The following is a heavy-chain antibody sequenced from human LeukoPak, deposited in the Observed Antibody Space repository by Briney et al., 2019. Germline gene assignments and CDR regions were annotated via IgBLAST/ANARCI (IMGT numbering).Heavy chain of an antibody. Sequence: SETLSLTCAVYGGSFSGYYWSWIRQPPGKGLEWIGEINHSGSTNYNPSLKSRVTISVDTSKNQFSLKLSSVTAADTAVYYCARVAFGELLSFDYWGQGTLVTVSS. CDR1: GGSFSGYY. CDR3: ARVAFGELLSFDY. J-gene: IGHJ4*02. CDR2: INHSGST. D-gene: IGHD3-10*01. V-gene: IGHV4-34*01.